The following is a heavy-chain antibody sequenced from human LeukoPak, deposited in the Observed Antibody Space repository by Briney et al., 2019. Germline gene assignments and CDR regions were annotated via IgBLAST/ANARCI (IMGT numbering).Heavy chain of an antibody. CDR2: ISGSGGST. Sequence: GGSLRLSCAASGFTFSSYAMSWVRQAPGKGLEWVSAISGSGGSTYYADSVKGRFTISRDNSKNTLYLQMNSLRAEDTAVYYCARDSDSSGWYHFDYWGQGTLVTVSS. CDR1: GFTFSSYA. D-gene: IGHD6-19*01. J-gene: IGHJ4*02. V-gene: IGHV3-23*01. CDR3: ARDSDSSGWYHFDY.